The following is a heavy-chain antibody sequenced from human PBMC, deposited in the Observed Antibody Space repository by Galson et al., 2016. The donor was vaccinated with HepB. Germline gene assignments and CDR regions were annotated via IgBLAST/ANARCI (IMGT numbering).Heavy chain of an antibody. D-gene: IGHD1-26*01. CDR1: GFTFGDYG. J-gene: IGHJ6*02. Sequence: SLRLSCAASGFTFGDYGMHWVRQAPGKGPEWVGVVSFNGKVQYYADSVKGRFTISRDNSKSTLFLQMNSLRAEDTAVYYCAKEPAPVGSYGVYYYYGMDVWGQGTTVTVSS. CDR3: AKEPAPVGSYGVYYYYGMDV. V-gene: IGHV3-30*18. CDR2: VSFNGKVQ.